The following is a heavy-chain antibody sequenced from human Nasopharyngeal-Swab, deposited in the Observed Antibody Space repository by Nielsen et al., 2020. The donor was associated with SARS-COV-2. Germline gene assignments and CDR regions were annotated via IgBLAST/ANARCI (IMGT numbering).Heavy chain of an antibody. CDR2: ITGSGGST. Sequence: LKISCAASGFTFSTYTMTWGRQAPGKGLEWVSAITGSGGSTYYADSVKGRFTISRDNSKNTLYLQMNSLGAEDTAVYYCAKDLVGAANWGQGTLVTVSS. J-gene: IGHJ4*02. CDR3: AKDLVGAAN. V-gene: IGHV3-23*01. CDR1: GFTFSTYT. D-gene: IGHD2-15*01.